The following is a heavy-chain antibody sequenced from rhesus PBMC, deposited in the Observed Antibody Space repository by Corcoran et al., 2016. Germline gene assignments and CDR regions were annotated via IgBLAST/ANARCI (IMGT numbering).Heavy chain of an antibody. V-gene: IGHV4-73*01. CDR3: ARDHDSAGY. CDR2: IYGNSAST. Sequence: QVQLQQWGEGLVKPLETLSLTCAVYGGSISGYYYWSWIRQPPGKGLEWIGYIYGNSASTNYNPSLKNRVTISKDTSKNQFSLKLSSVTAADTAVYYCARDHDSAGYWGQGVLVTVSS. CDR1: GGSISGYYY. D-gene: IGHD3-28*01. J-gene: IGHJ4*01.